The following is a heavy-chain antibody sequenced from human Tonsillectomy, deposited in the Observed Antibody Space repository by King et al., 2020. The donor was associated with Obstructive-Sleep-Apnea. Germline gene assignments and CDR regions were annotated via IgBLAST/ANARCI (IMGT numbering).Heavy chain of an antibody. CDR2: ISWSRCNV. D-gene: IGHD3-10*02. Sequence: VQLVESGGGLVQPGRSLRLSCATSGITFNTYAMHWVRQAPGKGLEWVSGISWSRCNVGYADSVKGRFIISKDDTKNSLFLQMNGLRTEDTALYFCTIDMFYWGQGTLVTVSS. CDR1: GITFNTYA. CDR3: TIDMFY. V-gene: IGHV3-9*01. J-gene: IGHJ4*02.